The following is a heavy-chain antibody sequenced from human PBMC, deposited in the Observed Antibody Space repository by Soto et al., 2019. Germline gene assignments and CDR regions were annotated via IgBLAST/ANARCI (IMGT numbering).Heavy chain of an antibody. CDR3: ARSSGGSGKLWNYYGMDV. V-gene: IGHV3-66*01. CDR1: GFTVSNNC. Sequence: PGGSLRLSCAACGFTVSNNCMSWVRQAPGEGLEWVSVIYNGGSTYYGDSMKGRFTISRDISQNTLYLQMNSLRVEDTAVYYCARSSGGSGKLWNYYGMDVWGQGTTVTVSS. J-gene: IGHJ6*02. CDR2: IYNGGST. D-gene: IGHD3-10*01.